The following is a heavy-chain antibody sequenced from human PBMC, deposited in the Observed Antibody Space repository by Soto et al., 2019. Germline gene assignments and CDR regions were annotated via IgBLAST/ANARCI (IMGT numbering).Heavy chain of an antibody. CDR3: AREGDVNTGFGKDY. J-gene: IGHJ4*02. V-gene: IGHV3-33*01. D-gene: IGHD3-16*01. CDR1: GFTFSSYG. Sequence: QVQLVESGGGVVQPGRSLRLSCAASGFTFSSYGMHWVRQAPGKGLEWVAFIWHDGGNKFYAESVKGRFTISRDNSKNTRYVQMSILGAEETAMYYIAREGDVNTGFGKDYWGQGTLVTVSS. CDR2: IWHDGGNK.